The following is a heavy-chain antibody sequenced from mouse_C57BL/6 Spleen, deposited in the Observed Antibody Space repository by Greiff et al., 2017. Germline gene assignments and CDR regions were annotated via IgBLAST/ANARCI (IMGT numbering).Heavy chain of an antibody. CDR3: ARSTLVGAMDD. V-gene: IGHV1-80*01. CDR2: IYPGDGDT. Sequence: QVQLKQSGAELVKPGASVKISCKASGYAFSSYWMNWVKQRPGKGLEWIGQIYPGDGDTNYNGKFKGKATLTADKSSSTAYMQLSSLTSEDSAVYFCARSTLVGAMDDWGQGTSVTVSS. CDR1: GYAFSSYW. J-gene: IGHJ4*01. D-gene: IGHD1-1*01.